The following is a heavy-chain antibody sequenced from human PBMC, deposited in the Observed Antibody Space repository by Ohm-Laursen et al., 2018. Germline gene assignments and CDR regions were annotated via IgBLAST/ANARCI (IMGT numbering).Heavy chain of an antibody. CDR2: IYYHGST. CDR3: ARTRGTSGTGFDY. J-gene: IGHJ4*02. D-gene: IGHD6-13*01. Sequence: SDTLSLTCAVSSYSISSTNWWGWIRQPPGKGLDWIGYIYYHGSTYYNPSLKSRVTMSVDTSKNQFSLKLNSVTAVDTAVYYCARTRGTSGTGFDYWGQGTLVTVSS. CDR1: SYSISSTNW. V-gene: IGHV4-28*01.